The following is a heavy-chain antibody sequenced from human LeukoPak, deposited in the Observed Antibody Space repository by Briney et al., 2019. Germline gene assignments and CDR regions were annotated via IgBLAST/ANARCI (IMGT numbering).Heavy chain of an antibody. V-gene: IGHV3-30*18. D-gene: IGHD5-18*01. CDR3: AKDPGGYSYGYVDYYYGMDV. CDR1: GFTFSSYG. Sequence: PGGSLRLPCAASGFTFSSYGMHWVRQAPGKGLEWVAVISYDGSNKYYADSVKGRFTISRDNSKNTLYLQMNSLRAEDTAVYYCAKDPGGYSYGYVDYYYGMDVWGQGTTVTVSS. CDR2: ISYDGSNK. J-gene: IGHJ6*02.